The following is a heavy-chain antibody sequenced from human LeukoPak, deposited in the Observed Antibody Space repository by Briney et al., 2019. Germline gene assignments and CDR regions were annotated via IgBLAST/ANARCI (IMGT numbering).Heavy chain of an antibody. D-gene: IGHD6-6*01. CDR2: ISYSGTT. V-gene: IGHV4-59*01. CDR3: ARGNSPYSSLSV. Sequence: PSETLSLTCTVSGDSICGYYWSCIRQPPGKGRVWIGYISYSGTTIYNPSLKSRVTISVDTSKNQFSLTLSSVTAADTAVYYCARGNSPYSSLSVWGQGTLVTVSS. CDR1: GDSICGYY. J-gene: IGHJ4*02.